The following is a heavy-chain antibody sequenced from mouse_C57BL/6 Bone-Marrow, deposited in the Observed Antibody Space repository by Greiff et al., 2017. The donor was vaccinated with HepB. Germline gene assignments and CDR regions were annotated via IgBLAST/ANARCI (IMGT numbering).Heavy chain of an antibody. CDR1: GYAFSSSW. D-gene: IGHD1-1*01. CDR3: ARWYYGSSLVLYYAMDY. CDR2: IYPGDGDT. Sequence: VQLQQSGPELVKPGASVKISCKASGYAFSSSWMNWVKQRPGKGLEWIGRIYPGDGDTNYNGKFKGKATLTADKSSSTAYMQLSSLTSEDSAVYIFARWYYGSSLVLYYAMDYWGQGTSVTVSS. V-gene: IGHV1-82*01. J-gene: IGHJ4*01.